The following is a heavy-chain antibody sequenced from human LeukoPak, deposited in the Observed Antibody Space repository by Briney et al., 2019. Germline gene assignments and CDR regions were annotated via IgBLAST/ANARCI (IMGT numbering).Heavy chain of an antibody. CDR3: ARAGEDYHHYYYMDV. V-gene: IGHV1-69*13. Sequence: ASVKVSCKASGGTFTNYAINWVRQAPGQGLEWMGGIIPSFDTANYAQKFQGRVTITADESTSIAYMELSSLRSEDTAVYYCARAGEDYHHYYYMDVWGKGTTVTISS. CDR2: IIPSFDTA. D-gene: IGHD3-10*01. J-gene: IGHJ6*03. CDR1: GGTFTNYA.